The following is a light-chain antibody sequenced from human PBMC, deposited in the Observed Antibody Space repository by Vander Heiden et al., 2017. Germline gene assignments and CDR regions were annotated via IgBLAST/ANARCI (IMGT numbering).Light chain of an antibody. CDR3: QNYNSVPLT. CDR2: GAS. V-gene: IGKV1-27*01. Sequence: DTQMTQSPSSLSASVGDRVIITCRASQGISNYLAWYQQKPGKVPKLLIYGASTLQSGVPSRFSGSGSGTDFTLTISSLQSDDVATYYCQNYNSVPLTFGGGTKVEIK. J-gene: IGKJ4*01. CDR1: QGISNY.